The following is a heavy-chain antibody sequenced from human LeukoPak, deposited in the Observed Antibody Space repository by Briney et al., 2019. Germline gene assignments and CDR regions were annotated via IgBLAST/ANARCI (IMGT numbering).Heavy chain of an antibody. CDR2: ISGYNGDT. CDR1: AYTFTRHG. V-gene: IGHV1-18*01. CDR3: ARDPSNTSGYNAWFDY. D-gene: IGHD3-22*01. Sequence: ASVKVSCKASAYTFTRHGISWVRQAPRQGLEWMGWISGYNGDTHYAQKFQGRLTMTTDTSTSTAYMELRSLRSDDTAVYYCARDPSNTSGYNAWFDYWGQGTLVTVSS. J-gene: IGHJ4*02.